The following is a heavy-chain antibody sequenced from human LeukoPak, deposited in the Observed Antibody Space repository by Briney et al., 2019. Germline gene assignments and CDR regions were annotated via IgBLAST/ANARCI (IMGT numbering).Heavy chain of an antibody. Sequence: SVKVSCKASGGTFSSYAISWVRQAPGQGLEWMGRIIPILGIANYAQKFQGRVTITADKSTSTAYMELSSLRSEDTAVYYCARATLRDGYNRWDYWGQGTLVTVSS. D-gene: IGHD5-24*01. CDR2: IIPILGIA. J-gene: IGHJ4*02. V-gene: IGHV1-69*04. CDR1: GGTFSSYA. CDR3: ARATLRDGYNRWDY.